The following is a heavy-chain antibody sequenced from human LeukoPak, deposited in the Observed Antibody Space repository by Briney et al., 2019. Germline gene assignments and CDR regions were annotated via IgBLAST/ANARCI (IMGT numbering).Heavy chain of an antibody. J-gene: IGHJ6*02. Sequence: SETLSLTCTVSGGSISSGGYYWSWIRQPPGKGLEWIGYIYHSGSTYYNPSLKSRVTISVDTSKNQFSLKLSSVTAADTAVYYCARGPTGLLWFGDLHYYYGMDVWGQGTTVTVSS. V-gene: IGHV4-30-2*01. CDR2: IYHSGST. D-gene: IGHD3-10*01. CDR1: GGSISSGGYY. CDR3: ARGPTGLLWFGDLHYYYGMDV.